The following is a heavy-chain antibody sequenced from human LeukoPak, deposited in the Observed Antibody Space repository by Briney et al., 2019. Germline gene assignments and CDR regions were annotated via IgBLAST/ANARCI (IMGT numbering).Heavy chain of an antibody. CDR1: GFTFSDFW. CDR3: AKAHEYLYYFDY. Sequence: GGSLRLSCAASGFTFSDFWMHWVRQAPGKGLEWVSGISWNSGSIGYADSVKGRFTISRDNAKNSLYLQMNSLRAEDTALNYCAKAHEYLYYFDYWGQGTLVTVSS. D-gene: IGHD6-6*01. CDR2: ISWNSGSI. V-gene: IGHV3-9*01. J-gene: IGHJ4*02.